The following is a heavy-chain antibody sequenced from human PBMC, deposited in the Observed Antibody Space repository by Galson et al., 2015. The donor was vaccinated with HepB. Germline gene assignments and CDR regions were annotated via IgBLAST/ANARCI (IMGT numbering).Heavy chain of an antibody. CDR2: INTNTGNP. D-gene: IGHD3-22*01. CDR1: GYSFNRYA. Sequence: SVKVSCKASGYSFNRYAINWVRQAPGQGLEWMGWINTNTGNPAYAQGFTGRFVFSLDTSVSTAYLQISSLKAEDTAVYYCARDRYYDSSGYAFWGQGTLVTVSS. V-gene: IGHV7-4-1*02. J-gene: IGHJ4*02. CDR3: ARDRYYDSSGYAF.